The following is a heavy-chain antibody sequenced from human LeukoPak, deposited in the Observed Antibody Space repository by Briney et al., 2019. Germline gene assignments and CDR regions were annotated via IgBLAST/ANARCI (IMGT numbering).Heavy chain of an antibody. CDR3: ARRKGSSWYVDY. V-gene: IGHV4-34*01. J-gene: IGHJ4*02. CDR1: GGSFSGYY. Sequence: PSETLSLTCAVYGGSFSGYYWSWIRQPPGKGLEWIGEINHSGSTNYNPSLKSRVTISVDTSKNQFSLKLSSVTAADTAVYYCARRKGSSWYVDYWGQGTLVTVSS. CDR2: INHSGST. D-gene: IGHD6-13*01.